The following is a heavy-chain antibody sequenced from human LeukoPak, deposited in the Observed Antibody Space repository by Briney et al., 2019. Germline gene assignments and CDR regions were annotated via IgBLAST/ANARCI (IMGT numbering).Heavy chain of an antibody. Sequence: GGSLRLSCAASGFTISNYGVSWVRQAPGKGLEWISGIRSAVDTTHYADSVKGRFIISRDNSKNTLYLQMDGLRAEDTAVYYCAKDRRSSDWSPDCWGQGTLVTVSS. CDR3: AKDRRSSDWSPDC. D-gene: IGHD6-19*01. V-gene: IGHV3-23*01. J-gene: IGHJ4*02. CDR2: IRSAVDTT. CDR1: GFTISNYG.